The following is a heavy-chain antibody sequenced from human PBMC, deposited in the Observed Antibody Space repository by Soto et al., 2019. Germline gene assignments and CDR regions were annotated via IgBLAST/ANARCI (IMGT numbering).Heavy chain of an antibody. J-gene: IGHJ5*02. CDR2: ISAYNGNT. CDR1: GYTFTSYG. Sequence: ASVKVSCKASGYTFTSYGISWVRQAPGQGLEWMGWISAYNGNTNYAQKLQGRVTMTTDTSTSTAYMELRSLRSDDTAVYYCARDGVLRFLEWSSLFHPWGQGTLVTAPQ. D-gene: IGHD3-3*01. CDR3: ARDGVLRFLEWSSLFHP. V-gene: IGHV1-18*01.